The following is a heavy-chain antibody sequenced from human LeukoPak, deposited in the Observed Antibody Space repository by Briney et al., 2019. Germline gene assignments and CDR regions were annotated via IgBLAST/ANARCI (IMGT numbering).Heavy chain of an antibody. V-gene: IGHV3-30*03. J-gene: IGHJ4*02. Sequence: GGSLRLSCAASGFTFSSYGMHWVRQAPGKGLEWVAVISYDGSNKYYADSVKGRFTISRDNSKNTLYLQMNSLRAEDTAVYYCARLYGDSCFDYWGQGTLVTVSS. CDR3: ARLYGDSCFDY. CDR1: GFTFSSYG. D-gene: IGHD4-17*01. CDR2: ISYDGSNK.